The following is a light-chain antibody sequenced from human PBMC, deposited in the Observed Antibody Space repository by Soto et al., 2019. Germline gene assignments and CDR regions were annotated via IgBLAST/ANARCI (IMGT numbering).Light chain of an antibody. J-gene: IGLJ3*02. Sequence: QSVLTQPASVSGSPGQSITISCTGTSSDVGAYNYVSWYQQHPGKAPKLMIYEVRNRPSGVSDRFSGSRSGNTASLTISGLQAEDESDYYCCSYTSSSTWVFGGGTKLTVL. CDR3: CSYTSSSTWV. CDR2: EVR. V-gene: IGLV2-14*01. CDR1: SSDVGAYNY.